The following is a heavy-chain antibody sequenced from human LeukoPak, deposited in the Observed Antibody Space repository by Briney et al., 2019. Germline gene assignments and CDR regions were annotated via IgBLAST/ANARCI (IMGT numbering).Heavy chain of an antibody. D-gene: IGHD3-22*01. Sequence: GGSLRLSCAASGFTISDHYMDWVRQAPGKGLEWVGRSRNKANRYTTEYAASVKGRFTISRDDSNNSLYLQMSSLKTDDTAVYYCARAGDYYSTGDCWGQGTLVTVSS. V-gene: IGHV3-72*01. CDR2: SRNKANRYTT. CDR3: ARAGDYYSTGDC. J-gene: IGHJ4*02. CDR1: GFTISDHY.